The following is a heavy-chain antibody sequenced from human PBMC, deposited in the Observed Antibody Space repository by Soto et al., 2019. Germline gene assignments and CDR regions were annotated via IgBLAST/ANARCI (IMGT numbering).Heavy chain of an antibody. D-gene: IGHD3-16*01. CDR1: GGSISSYY. CDR2: IYYSGST. V-gene: IGHV4-59*01. Sequence: SETLSLTCTVSGGSISSYYWSWIRQPPGKGLEWIGYIYYSGSTNYNPSLKSRVTISVDTSKNQFSLKLSSVTAADTAVYYCARGILGATEPGVWFDPWGQGTLVTVSS. CDR3: ARGILGATEPGVWFDP. J-gene: IGHJ5*02.